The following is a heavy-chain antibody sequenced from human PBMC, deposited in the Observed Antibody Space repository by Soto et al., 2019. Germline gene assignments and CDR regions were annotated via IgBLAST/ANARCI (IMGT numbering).Heavy chain of an antibody. Sequence: EVQLVESGGGLVKPGGSLRLSCAASGFTFSNAWMSWVRQAPGKGLEWVGRIKSKTDGGTTDYAAPVKGRFTISRDDSKNTLYLQMNSLKTEDTAVYYCYRPPAYYSDYGFDYWGQGTLVTVSS. CDR2: IKSKTDGGTT. J-gene: IGHJ4*02. CDR1: GFTFSNAW. V-gene: IGHV3-15*01. D-gene: IGHD4-17*01. CDR3: YRPPAYYSDYGFDY.